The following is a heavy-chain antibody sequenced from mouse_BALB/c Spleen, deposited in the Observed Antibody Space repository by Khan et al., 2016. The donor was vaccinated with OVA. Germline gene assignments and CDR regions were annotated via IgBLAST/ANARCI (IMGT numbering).Heavy chain of an antibody. J-gene: IGHJ2*01. Sequence: QVQLQQSGPELVRPGVSVKISCKGSGYTFTDYAMYWVKQSHAKSLEWIGLISTYSGNTNYNQKFKGKATMTVDKSSSTAYMELARLTSGDSAIYYCASPAYDGYYDYWGQGTTLTVSS. CDR3: ASPAYDGYYDY. CDR2: ISTYSGNT. D-gene: IGHD2-3*01. CDR1: GYTFTDYA. V-gene: IGHV1S137*01.